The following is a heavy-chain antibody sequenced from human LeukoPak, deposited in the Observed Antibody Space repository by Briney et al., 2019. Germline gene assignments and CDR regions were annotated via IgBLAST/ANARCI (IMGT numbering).Heavy chain of an antibody. Sequence: GGSLRLSCAASGFSFSRYSMNWVRQAPGKGLDWVSSISSSATYIYYADPLKGRFTISRDNAKNSLYLHMNSLRAEDTAVYYCARVLYSYGYSEFAFDIWGQGTMVTVSS. CDR3: ARVLYSYGYSEFAFDI. CDR2: ISSSATYI. D-gene: IGHD5-18*01. J-gene: IGHJ3*02. V-gene: IGHV3-21*01. CDR1: GFSFSRYS.